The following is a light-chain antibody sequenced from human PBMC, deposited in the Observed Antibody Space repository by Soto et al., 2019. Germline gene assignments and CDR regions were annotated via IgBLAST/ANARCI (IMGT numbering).Light chain of an antibody. V-gene: IGLV2-14*02. J-gene: IGLJ1*01. CDR2: EVS. CDR3: SSYTSSSTLYV. Sequence: QSMLTQPASVSAFPGQSITISCTGSDSDVGSYDLVSWYQQHPDKAPKLMIYEVSNRPSGVSNRFSGSKSGNTASLTISGLQADDEADYYCSSYTSSSTLYVFGSGTKVTVL. CDR1: DSDVGSYDL.